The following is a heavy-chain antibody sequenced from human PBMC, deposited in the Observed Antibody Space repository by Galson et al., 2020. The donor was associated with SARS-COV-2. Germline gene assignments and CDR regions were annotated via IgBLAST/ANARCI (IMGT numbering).Heavy chain of an antibody. V-gene: IGHV5-51*01. CDR3: AGRDGYNSYGLDM. CDR1: GYSFTSYW. Sequence: TGGSLRLSCKGSGYSFTSYWIGWVRQMPGKGLEWMGIIYPGDSDTRYSPSFQGQVTISADKSISTPYLQWSSLKASDTAMYYCAGRDGYNSYGLDMWGQGKRDNVAS. D-gene: IGHD5-12*01. CDR2: IYPGDSDT. J-gene: IGHJ3*02.